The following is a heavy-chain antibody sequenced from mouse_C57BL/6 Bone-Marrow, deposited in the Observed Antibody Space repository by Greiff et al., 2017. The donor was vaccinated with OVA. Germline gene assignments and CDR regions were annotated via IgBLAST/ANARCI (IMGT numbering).Heavy chain of an antibody. D-gene: IGHD1-1*01. CDR2: IYPGNSDT. CDR1: GYTFTSYW. Sequence: VQLQQSGTVLARPGASVKMSCKTSGYTFTSYWMHWVKQRPGQGLEWIGAIYPGNSDTSYNQKFKGKAKLTAVTSASTAYMELSSLTNEDSAVYYCTGRHGSRISFADWGQGSLGTVSA. V-gene: IGHV1-5*01. J-gene: IGHJ3*01. CDR3: TGRHGSRISFAD.